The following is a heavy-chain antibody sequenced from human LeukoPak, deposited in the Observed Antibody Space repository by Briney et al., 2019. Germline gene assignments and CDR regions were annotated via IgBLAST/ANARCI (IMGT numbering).Heavy chain of an antibody. CDR3: LRGDRRDY. CDR2: INQDVSEI. J-gene: IGHJ4*02. Sequence: PGGSLRLSCAASGFTLSSYWMSWVRQAPGKGLEWVANINQDVSEINYVDSVKGRFTISRDNAKDSLYLQMNSLRVEDTAVYYCLRGDRRDYWGQGTLVTVSS. V-gene: IGHV3-7*01. CDR1: GFTLSSYW.